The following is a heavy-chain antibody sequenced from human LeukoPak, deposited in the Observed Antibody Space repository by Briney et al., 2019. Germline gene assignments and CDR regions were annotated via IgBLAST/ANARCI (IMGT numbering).Heavy chain of an antibody. V-gene: IGHV4-34*01. CDR3: ASFGGTSFDY. CDR2: INHSGGT. J-gene: IGHJ4*02. D-gene: IGHD3-16*01. CDR1: SGSFSGYH. Sequence: SETLSLTCAVYSGSFSGYHWTWIRQPPGKGLEWIGEINHSGGTNYNPSLKSRVTISVDTSKNQFSLKLGSVTAADTAVYYCASFGGTSFDYWGQGTLVTVSS.